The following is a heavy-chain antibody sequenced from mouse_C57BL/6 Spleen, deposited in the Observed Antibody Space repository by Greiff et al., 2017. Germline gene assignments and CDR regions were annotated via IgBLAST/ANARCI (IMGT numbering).Heavy chain of an antibody. Sequence: DVKLQESGPGLVKPSQSLSLTCSVTGYSITSGYYWNWIRQFPGNKLEWMGYISYDGSNNYNPSLKNRISITRDTSKNQFFLKLNSVTTEDTATYYCARAPGSYSNFYFDYWGKGTTLTVSS. CDR1: GYSITSGYY. CDR3: ARAPGSYSNFYFDY. D-gene: IGHD2-5*01. CDR2: ISYDGSN. J-gene: IGHJ2*01. V-gene: IGHV3-6*01.